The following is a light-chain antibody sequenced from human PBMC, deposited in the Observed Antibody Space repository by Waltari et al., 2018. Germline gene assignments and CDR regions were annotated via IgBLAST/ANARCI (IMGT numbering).Light chain of an antibody. CDR1: HSVSRA. J-gene: IGKJ1*01. Sequence: EIVLTQSPGTLSLSSGERVIISCRASHSVSRALAWYQQKPGQAPRLLIYGASNRATGIPERFSGSGSGTDFSLTISRLEPEDFAVYYCQHYVRLPVTFGQGTKVEIK. CDR3: QHYVRLPVT. V-gene: IGKV3-20*01. CDR2: GAS.